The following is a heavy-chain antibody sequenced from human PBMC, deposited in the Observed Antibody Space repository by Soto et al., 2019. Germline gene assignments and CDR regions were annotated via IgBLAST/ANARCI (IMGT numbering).Heavy chain of an antibody. CDR3: ARLGSGWYDDY. CDR1: GGSISSYY. D-gene: IGHD6-19*01. Sequence: QVQLQESGPGLVKPSETLSLTCTVSGGSISSYYWSWIRQPPGKGLEWIGYIYYSGSTNYNPSLKSRVTISVDTSKNQFSLKLSSVTAADTAVYDCARLGSGWYDDYWGQGTLVTVSS. J-gene: IGHJ4*02. V-gene: IGHV4-59*01. CDR2: IYYSGST.